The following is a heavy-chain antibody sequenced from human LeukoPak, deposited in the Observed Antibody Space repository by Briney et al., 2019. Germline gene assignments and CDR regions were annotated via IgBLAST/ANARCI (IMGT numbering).Heavy chain of an antibody. CDR1: GFTFSSYS. CDR2: ISSSSSYI. Sequence: GGSLRLSCAASGFTFSSYSMNWVCQAPGKGLEWVSSISSSSSYIYYADSVKGRFTISRDNAKNSLYLQMNSLRAEDTAVYYCARDPTEYYDSSGYIDYWGQGTLVTVSS. V-gene: IGHV3-21*01. D-gene: IGHD3-22*01. J-gene: IGHJ4*02. CDR3: ARDPTEYYDSSGYIDY.